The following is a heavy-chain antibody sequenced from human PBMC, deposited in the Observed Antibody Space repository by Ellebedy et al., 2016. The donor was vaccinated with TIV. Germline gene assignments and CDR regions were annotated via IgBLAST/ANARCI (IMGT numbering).Heavy chain of an antibody. V-gene: IGHV3-30-3*01. Sequence: GESLKISCVASGFTFDSYAMHWVRQAPGKGLEWVAVISYDGNSKYYADSVKGRFTISSDNSMTTLYLEMNILRAEDTAVYYCARDLDKSSGWYGGAAYWGQGTLVTVSS. CDR2: ISYDGNSK. CDR1: GFTFDSYA. CDR3: ARDLDKSSGWYGGAAY. D-gene: IGHD6-19*01. J-gene: IGHJ4*02.